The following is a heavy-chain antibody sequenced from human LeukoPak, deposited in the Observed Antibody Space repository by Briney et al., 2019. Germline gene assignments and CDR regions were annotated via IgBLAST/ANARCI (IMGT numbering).Heavy chain of an antibody. Sequence: SETLSLTCTVSGGSISSGAYYWNWIRQHPGKGLEWIGYIYYSGSTYSNPSLKSRVTMSVDTSKNQFSLKLSPVTAADTAVYYCAREVIEDWCDPWLRGTLVSVPS. J-gene: IGHJ5*02. D-gene: IGHD2/OR15-2a*01. CDR3: AREVIEDWCDP. CDR1: GGSISSGAYY. V-gene: IGHV4-31*03. CDR2: IYYSGST.